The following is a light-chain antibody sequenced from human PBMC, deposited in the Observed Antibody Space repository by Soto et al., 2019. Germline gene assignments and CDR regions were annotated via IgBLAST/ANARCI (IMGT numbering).Light chain of an antibody. J-gene: IGKJ4*01. CDR1: QPSSTW. Sequence: IQITQSPSSVSASVGDRVTITFPSSQPSSTWLAWYQQKPGQPPNLLIYSASTLRSGVPSRVSGSESGTLFTRTITNLQPEDFATYYCQQASSFPLTFGGGTKVDIK. V-gene: IGKV1-12*01. CDR2: SAS. CDR3: QQASSFPLT.